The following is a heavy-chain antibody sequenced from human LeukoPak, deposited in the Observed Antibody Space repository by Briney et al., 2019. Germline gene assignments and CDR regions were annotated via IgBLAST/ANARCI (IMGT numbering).Heavy chain of an antibody. J-gene: IGHJ4*02. CDR1: GGSFSGYY. CDR2: INHSGST. D-gene: IGHD1-26*01. CDR3: ARGVGATGLFDY. V-gene: IGHV4-34*01. Sequence: SSETLSLTCAVYGGSFSGYYWSWIRQPPGKGLEWIGEINHSGSTNYNPSLKSRVTISVDTSKNQFPLKLSSVTAADTAVYYCARGVGATGLFDYWGQGTLVTVSS.